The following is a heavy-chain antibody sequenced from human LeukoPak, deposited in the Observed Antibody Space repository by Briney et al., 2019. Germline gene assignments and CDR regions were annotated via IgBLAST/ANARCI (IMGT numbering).Heavy chain of an antibody. CDR2: IIPIFGTA. V-gene: IGHV1-69*13. Sequence: SVKVSCKASGGTFISYAISWVRQAPGQGLEWMGGIIPIFGTANYAQKFQGRVTITADESTSTAYMELSSLRSEDTAVYYCARSPYDYVWGSYRYTAFDYWGQGTLVTVSS. CDR3: ARSPYDYVWGSYRYTAFDY. D-gene: IGHD3-16*02. J-gene: IGHJ4*02. CDR1: GGTFISYA.